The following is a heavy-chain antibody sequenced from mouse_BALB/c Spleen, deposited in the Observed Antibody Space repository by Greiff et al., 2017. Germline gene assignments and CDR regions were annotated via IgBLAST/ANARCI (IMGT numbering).Heavy chain of an antibody. CDR1: GYTFTSYT. D-gene: IGHD2-4*01. CDR2: INPSSGYT. Sequence: QVQLQQSAAELARPGASVKMSCKASGYTFTSYTMHWVKQRPGQGLEWIGYINPSSGYTEYNQKFKDKTTLTADKSSSTAYMQLSSLTSEDSAVYYCARAAMITTGAMDYWGQGTSVTVSS. V-gene: IGHV1-4*02. CDR3: ARAAMITTGAMDY. J-gene: IGHJ4*01.